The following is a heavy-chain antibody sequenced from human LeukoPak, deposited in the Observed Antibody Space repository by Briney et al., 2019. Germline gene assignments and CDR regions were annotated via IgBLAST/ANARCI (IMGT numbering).Heavy chain of an antibody. CDR2: IIPIFGTA. D-gene: IGHD3-10*01. CDR3: ARGAEMYYYGSGSYYGHDAFDI. CDR1: GGTFSSYA. Sequence: GSSVKVSCKASGGTFSSYAISWVRQAPGQGLEWMGGIIPIFGTANYAQKFQGRVTITADESTSTPYMELSSVRSEDTAVYYCARGAEMYYYGSGSYYGHDAFDIWGQGAMVTVSS. V-gene: IGHV1-69*01. J-gene: IGHJ3*02.